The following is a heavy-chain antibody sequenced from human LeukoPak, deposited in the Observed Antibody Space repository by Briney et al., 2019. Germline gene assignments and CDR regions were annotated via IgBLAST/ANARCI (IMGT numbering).Heavy chain of an antibody. Sequence: ASVKVSCKASGGTFSSYAISWVRQAPGQGLEWMGGIIPIFGTANYAQKFQGRVTITTDESTSTAYMELSSLRSEDTAVYYCASMLAARRAWYYYYYYMDVWGKGTTVTVS. CDR2: IIPIFGTA. V-gene: IGHV1-69*05. J-gene: IGHJ6*03. D-gene: IGHD6-6*01. CDR1: GGTFSSYA. CDR3: ASMLAARRAWYYYYYYMDV.